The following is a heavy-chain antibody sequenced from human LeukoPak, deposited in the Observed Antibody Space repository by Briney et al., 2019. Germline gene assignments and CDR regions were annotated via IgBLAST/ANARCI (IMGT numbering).Heavy chain of an antibody. Sequence: GGSLRLSCAASGFTFSSYGMHWVRQAPGKGLEWVACIKQDGSERYYLDSVKGRFTISRDDGKNSLYLQMDSLRAEDTAVYYCARGRSGRYCTNGVCQDAFDIWGQGTMVTVSS. CDR2: IKQDGSER. D-gene: IGHD2-8*01. CDR1: GFTFSSYG. CDR3: ARGRSGRYCTNGVCQDAFDI. J-gene: IGHJ3*02. V-gene: IGHV3-7*01.